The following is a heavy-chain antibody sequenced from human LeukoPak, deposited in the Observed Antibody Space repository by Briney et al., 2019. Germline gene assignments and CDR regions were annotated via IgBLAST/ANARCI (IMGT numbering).Heavy chain of an antibody. CDR1: GFTFSSYS. CDR3: ARADSSGWYLRGSYFDY. J-gene: IGHJ4*02. CDR2: ISSSSSYI. V-gene: IGHV3-21*01. Sequence: GGSLRLSCAASGFTFSSYSMNWVRQAPGKGLEWVSSISSSSSYIYYADSVKGRFTIPRDNAKNSLYLQMNSLRAEDTAVYYCARADSSGWYLRGSYFDYWGQGTLVTVSS. D-gene: IGHD6-19*01.